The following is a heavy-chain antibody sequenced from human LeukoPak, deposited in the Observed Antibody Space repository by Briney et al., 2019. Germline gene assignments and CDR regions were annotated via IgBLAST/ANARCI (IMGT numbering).Heavy chain of an antibody. J-gene: IGHJ5*02. Sequence: ASVKVSCQACGYTFTSYYLHWVRPAPGQGLEWMGIINPSGGSTSYAQKFQGRVTMTRDTYTRTVYMDLSSLRSEDTAVYYCARDSSYPRHCSGGSCYSSDPWGQGTLVTVSS. D-gene: IGHD2-15*01. CDR1: GYTFTSYY. V-gene: IGHV1-46*01. CDR2: INPSGGST. CDR3: ARDSSYPRHCSGGSCYSSDP.